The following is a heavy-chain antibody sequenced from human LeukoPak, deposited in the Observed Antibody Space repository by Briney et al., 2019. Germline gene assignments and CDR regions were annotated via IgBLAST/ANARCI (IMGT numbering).Heavy chain of an antibody. CDR3: ARHTYYDFRSGRLTYFDY. D-gene: IGHD3-3*01. CDR1: GDSISSSSYY. Sequence: SETLSLTCTVSGDSISSSSYYWGWIRQPPGKGLEWIGSIYYSGSTYYNSSLKSRVTISVDTSKNQFSLKLSSVTAADTAVYYCARHTYYDFRSGRLTYFDYWGQGTLVTVSS. J-gene: IGHJ4*02. V-gene: IGHV4-39*07. CDR2: IYYSGST.